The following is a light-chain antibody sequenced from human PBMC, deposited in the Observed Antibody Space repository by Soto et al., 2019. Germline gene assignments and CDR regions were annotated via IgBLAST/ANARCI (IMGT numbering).Light chain of an antibody. CDR2: KAS. J-gene: IGKJ1*01. Sequence: QMTPSPSTLSASVGDRVTITCRASQSISVWLAWYQQKAGKAPNLLIYKASRLESGVPSRFSGSGSETEFTLTISGLQPGDSATYYCQQYNSYSPTFGQGTKVDNK. CDR1: QSISVW. V-gene: IGKV1-5*03. CDR3: QQYNSYSPT.